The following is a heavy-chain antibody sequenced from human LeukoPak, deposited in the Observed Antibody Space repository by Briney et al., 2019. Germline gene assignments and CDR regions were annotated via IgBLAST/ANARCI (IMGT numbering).Heavy chain of an antibody. D-gene: IGHD2-2*01. CDR1: GGSISSSSYY. Sequence: SETLSLTCTVSGGSISSSSYYWGWIRQPPGKGLEWIGSIYYSGSTYYNPSLKSRVTISVDTSKNQFSLKLSSVTAADTAVYYCARYIVVVPAASPTASKEGYYYGMDVWGQGTTVTVSS. V-gene: IGHV4-39*07. CDR2: IYYSGST. CDR3: ARYIVVVPAASPTASKEGYYYGMDV. J-gene: IGHJ6*02.